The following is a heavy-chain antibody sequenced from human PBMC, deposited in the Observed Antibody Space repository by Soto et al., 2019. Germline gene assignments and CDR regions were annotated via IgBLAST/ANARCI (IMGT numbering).Heavy chain of an antibody. CDR2: ISGSGGST. Sequence: PGGSLRLSCAASGFTFSSYAMSWVRQAPGKGLEWVSAISGSGGSTYYADSVKGRFTISRDNSKNTLYLQMNSLRAEDTAVYYCAKEGVVYSYYYYYMDVWGKGTTVTVSS. CDR3: AKEGVVYSYYYYYMDV. CDR1: GFTFSSYA. D-gene: IGHD1-26*01. J-gene: IGHJ6*03. V-gene: IGHV3-23*01.